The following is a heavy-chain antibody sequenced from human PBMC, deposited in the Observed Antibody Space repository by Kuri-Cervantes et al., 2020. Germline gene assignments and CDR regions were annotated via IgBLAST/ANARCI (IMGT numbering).Heavy chain of an antibody. CDR3: AKGGFGERSFDY. V-gene: IGHV3-48*04. CDR1: GFSFSSNW. J-gene: IGHJ4*02. Sequence: GESLKISCAASGFSFSSNWMHWVRQVAGKGLEWVSYISSSGSTIYYADSVKGRFTISRDNAKNSLSLQMNSLRAEDTALYYCAKGGFGERSFDYWGQGTLVTVSS. D-gene: IGHD3-10*01. CDR2: ISSSGSTI.